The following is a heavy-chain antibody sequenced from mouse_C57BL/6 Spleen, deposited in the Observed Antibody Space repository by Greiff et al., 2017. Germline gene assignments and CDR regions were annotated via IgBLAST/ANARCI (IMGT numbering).Heavy chain of an antibody. J-gene: IGHJ1*03. D-gene: IGHD1-1*01. CDR2: IDPNSGGT. V-gene: IGHV1-72*01. CDR3: ARGGVITTVVVDWYFDG. CDR1: GYTFTSYW. Sequence: QVQLQQPGAELVKPGASVKLSCKASGYTFTSYWMHWVKQRPGRGLEWIGRIDPNSGGTKYNEKFKSKATLTVDKPSSTAYMQLSSLTSEDSAVYYCARGGVITTVVVDWYFDGWGTGTTVTVSS.